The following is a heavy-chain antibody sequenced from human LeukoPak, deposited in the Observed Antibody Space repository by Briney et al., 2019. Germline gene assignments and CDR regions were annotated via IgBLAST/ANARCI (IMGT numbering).Heavy chain of an antibody. V-gene: IGHV3-48*04. CDR3: AKCELTRSRLLGVIYYYYYMDV. D-gene: IGHD2-21*01. J-gene: IGHJ6*03. CDR2: ISSSGSAI. CDR1: GFTSNSYS. Sequence: GGSLRLSCASSGFTSNSYSMNWVRQAPGKGLEWVSYISSSGSAIYYADSVKGRFTISRDNAKNSLYLQMNSLRAEDTAVYYCAKCELTRSRLLGVIYYYYYMDVWGKGTTVTVSS.